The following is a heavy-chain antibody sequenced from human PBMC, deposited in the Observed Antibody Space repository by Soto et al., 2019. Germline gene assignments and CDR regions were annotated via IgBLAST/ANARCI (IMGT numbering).Heavy chain of an antibody. CDR3: AKLRGGIASAMDY. CDR1: GFTFTSYA. J-gene: IGHJ4*02. Sequence: EVQLWESGGGLVQPGGSLRLSCAASGFTFTSYAMNWVRQAPGKGLEWVSVISDRAGSKYYAESVKGRFTVSRDNSTNTLYLQMNSLRAEDTAVYYCAKLRGGIASAMDYWGQGTLVTVSS. D-gene: IGHD6-25*01. CDR2: ISDRAGSK. V-gene: IGHV3-23*01.